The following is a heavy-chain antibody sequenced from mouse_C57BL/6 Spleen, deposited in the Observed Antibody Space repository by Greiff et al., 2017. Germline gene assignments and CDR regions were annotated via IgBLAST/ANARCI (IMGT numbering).Heavy chain of an antibody. Sequence: QVQLQQPGAELVKPGASVKMSCKASGYTFTSYWITWVKQRPGQGLEWIGDIYPGSGSTNYNEKFKSKATLTVDTSSSTAYMQLSSLSAEDAAVYYCATRTPSYAMDYWGQGTSVTVSS. J-gene: IGHJ4*01. CDR1: GYTFTSYW. D-gene: IGHD3-3*01. CDR2: IYPGSGST. CDR3: ATRTPSYAMDY. V-gene: IGHV1-55*01.